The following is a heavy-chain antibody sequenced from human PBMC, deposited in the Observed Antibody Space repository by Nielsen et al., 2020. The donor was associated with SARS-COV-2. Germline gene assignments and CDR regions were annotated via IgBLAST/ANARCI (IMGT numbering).Heavy chain of an antibody. CDR1: GGSFSGYY. D-gene: IGHD3-9*01. V-gene: IGHV4-34*01. CDR3: ARGRYFDSYYMDV. Sequence: SETLSLTCAVYGGSFSGYYWSWIRQPPGKGLEWIGEINHSGSTNYNPSLKSRVTISVDTSKNQFSLKLSSVTVADTAVYYCARGRYFDSYYMDVWGKGTTVTVSS. J-gene: IGHJ6*03. CDR2: INHSGST.